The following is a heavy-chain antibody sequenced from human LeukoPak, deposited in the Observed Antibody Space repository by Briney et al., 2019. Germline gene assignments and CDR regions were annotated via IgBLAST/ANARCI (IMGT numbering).Heavy chain of an antibody. CDR3: ARVMIDFLSDV. Sequence: SETLSLTCAVYGGSFSGYYRSWIRQPPGKGLEWIGEINHSGSTNYNPSLKSRVTISVDTSKNQFSLKLSSVTAADTAVYYCARVMIDFLSDVWGQGTMVTVSS. J-gene: IGHJ3*01. CDR2: INHSGST. CDR1: GGSFSGYY. V-gene: IGHV4-34*01. D-gene: IGHD3-22*01.